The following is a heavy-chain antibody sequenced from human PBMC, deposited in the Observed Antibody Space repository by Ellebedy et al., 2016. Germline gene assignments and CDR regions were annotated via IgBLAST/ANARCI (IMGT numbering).Heavy chain of an antibody. CDR1: GGSISSSSYY. CDR2: IYYSGST. Sequence: SETLSLXXTVSGGSISSSSYYWGWIRQPPGKGLEWIGSIYYSGSTYYNPSLKSRVTISVDTPKNQFSLKLSSVTAADTAVYFCAATKDTWGGPEFWGQGTLAVVS. CDR3: AATKDTWGGPEF. D-gene: IGHD3-16*01. V-gene: IGHV4-39*07. J-gene: IGHJ4*02.